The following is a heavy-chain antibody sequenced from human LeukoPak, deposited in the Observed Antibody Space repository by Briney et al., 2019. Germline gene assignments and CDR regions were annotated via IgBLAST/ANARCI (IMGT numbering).Heavy chain of an antibody. D-gene: IGHD2-15*01. J-gene: IGHJ4*02. CDR2: IKKVGSEK. CDR3: VGGGAGRWDY. Sequence: GGSLRLSCAASGFTFSSYWMRWVRQSPGKALEGVASIKKVGSEKHYVESVKGRFTIYRHNAKNSLYMKMNSLRADDTDVYYCVGGGAGRWDYWGQGTLVTVSS. V-gene: IGHV3-7*01. CDR1: GFTFSSYW.